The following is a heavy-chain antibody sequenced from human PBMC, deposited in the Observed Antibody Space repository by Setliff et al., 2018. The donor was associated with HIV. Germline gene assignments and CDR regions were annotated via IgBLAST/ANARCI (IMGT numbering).Heavy chain of an antibody. CDR1: GASVSSHY. V-gene: IGHV4-4*07. Sequence: SETLSLTCTVSGASVSSHYWTWIRQPAGKRLEWIGRVYPSGSVNYSPSFQSRVSMSIDTSKNQFSLTLTSVTAADTAVYYCARDQGESTWSYWFDPWGQGTQVTVSS. CDR2: VYPSGSV. CDR3: ARDQGESTWSYWFDP. J-gene: IGHJ5*02. D-gene: IGHD6-13*01.